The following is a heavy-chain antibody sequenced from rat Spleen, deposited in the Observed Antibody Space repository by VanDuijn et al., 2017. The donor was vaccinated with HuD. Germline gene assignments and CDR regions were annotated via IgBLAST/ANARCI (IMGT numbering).Heavy chain of an antibody. CDR1: GFTFSSFP. J-gene: IGHJ3*01. Sequence: EVQLVESGGGLVQPGRSLKLSCAASGFTFSSFPMAWVRQAPTKSLEWVASVSPSGGSTYYRDSVKGRFTISRENAKSTLYLQMDSLRSEDTATYYCTSHGARVSRFAYWGQGTLVTVSS. D-gene: IGHD1-4*01. V-gene: IGHV5-46*01. CDR3: TSHGARVSRFAY. CDR2: VSPSGGST.